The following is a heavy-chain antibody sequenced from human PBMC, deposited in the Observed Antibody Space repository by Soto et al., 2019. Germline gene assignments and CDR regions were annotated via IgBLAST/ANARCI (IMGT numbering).Heavy chain of an antibody. CDR2: ISGSGGST. CDR3: ARDTAPSDV. D-gene: IGHD4-17*01. J-gene: IGHJ6*02. Sequence: GGSLRLSCAASGFTFSSYDMSWVRQAPGKGLEWVSAISGSGGSTYYADSVKGRFTISRDNSKNSLYLQMNSLRSEDTAVYYCARDTAPSDVWGQGTTVTVSS. V-gene: IGHV3-23*01. CDR1: GFTFSSYD.